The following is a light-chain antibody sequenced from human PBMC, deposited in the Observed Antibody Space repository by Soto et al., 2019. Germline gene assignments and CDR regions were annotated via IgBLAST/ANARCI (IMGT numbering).Light chain of an antibody. CDR1: SSDIINNRY. J-gene: IGLJ3*02. CDR3: TSYTSSNTWM. Sequence: QSVLTQPASVSGSPGQSITISCTGSSSDIINNRYVSWYQQHPDKAPKLMIYEVGNRPSGVSSRFSGSKSGNTASLTISGLQPEDEADYYCTSYTSSNTWMFGGGTKLTVL. CDR2: EVG. V-gene: IGLV2-14*01.